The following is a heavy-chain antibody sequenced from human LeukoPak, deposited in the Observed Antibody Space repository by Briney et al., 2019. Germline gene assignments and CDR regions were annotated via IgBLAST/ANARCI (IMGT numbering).Heavy chain of an antibody. V-gene: IGHV1-8*01. CDR2: MNPNSGNT. Sequence: ASVKVSCKASGYTFTSYDINWVRQATGQALEWMEWMNPNSGNTGYARKFQGRVTMTMNTSISTAYMELSSLRSEDTAVYYCARPKPSRDGYNLWYWGQGTLVTVSS. CDR1: GYTFTSYD. D-gene: IGHD5-24*01. CDR3: ARPKPSRDGYNLWY. J-gene: IGHJ4*02.